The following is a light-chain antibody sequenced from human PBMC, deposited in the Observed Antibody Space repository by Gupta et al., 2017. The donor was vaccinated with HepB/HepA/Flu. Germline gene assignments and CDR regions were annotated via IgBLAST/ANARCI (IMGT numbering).Light chain of an antibody. CDR3: QQDYSYPHF. Sequence: AIRMTQSPSSFSASTGDRVTITCRASQGISSYLAWYQQKPGKAPKLLIYAASTLQSGVPSRFSGSGSGTDFTLTISCLQSEDFATYYCQQDYSYPHFFGHGTKVDIK. V-gene: IGKV1-8*01. CDR2: AAS. J-gene: IGKJ3*01. CDR1: QGISSY.